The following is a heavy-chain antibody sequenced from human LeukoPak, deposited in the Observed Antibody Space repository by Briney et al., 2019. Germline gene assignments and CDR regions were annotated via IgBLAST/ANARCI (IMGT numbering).Heavy chain of an antibody. D-gene: IGHD5-18*01. CDR2: IYYSGST. Sequence: SETLSLTCTVSGGSISSSSDSWGWLRQPPGKGLEWLGSIYYSGSTYYNPSLKSRVTLSIDTANNQFSLELSSVTATDTAVYYCAKSTVDTAMAIIDYWGQGTLVTVSS. J-gene: IGHJ4*02. V-gene: IGHV4-39*01. CDR1: GGSISSSSDS. CDR3: AKSTVDTAMAIIDY.